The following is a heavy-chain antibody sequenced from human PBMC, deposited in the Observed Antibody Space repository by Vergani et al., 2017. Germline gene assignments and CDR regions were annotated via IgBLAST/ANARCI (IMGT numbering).Heavy chain of an antibody. CDR3: ARGPDGGNIYSSYHMDV. J-gene: IGHJ6*03. CDR1: GGSISSYY. Sequence: QVQLQESGPGLVKPSETLSLTCTVSGGSISSYYWSWIRQPPGKGLEWIGYISYSGSTNYNSSLKSRVTISVDTSENQFSLKLSSVTAADTAVYYCARGPDGGNIYSSYHMDVWGKGTTVTVSS. V-gene: IGHV4-59*01. D-gene: IGHD4-23*01. CDR2: ISYSGST.